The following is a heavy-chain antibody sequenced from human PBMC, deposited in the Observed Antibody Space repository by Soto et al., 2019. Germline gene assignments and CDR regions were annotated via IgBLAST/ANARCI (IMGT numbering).Heavy chain of an antibody. Sequence: PSETLSLTCTVSGGSISSYYWSWIRQPPGKGLEWIGYIYYSGSTNYNPSLKSRVTISVDTSKNQFSLKLNSVTAADTAVYYCARHPPPVTTGGGVYFYYYMDVWGKGSTVTVSS. CDR1: GGSISSYY. CDR2: IYYSGST. V-gene: IGHV4-59*08. D-gene: IGHD4-17*01. J-gene: IGHJ6*03. CDR3: ARHPPPVTTGGGVYFYYYMDV.